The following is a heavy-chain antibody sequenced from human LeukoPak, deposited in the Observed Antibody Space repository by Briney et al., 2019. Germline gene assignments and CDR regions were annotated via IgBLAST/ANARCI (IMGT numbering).Heavy chain of an antibody. CDR2: TYYRSKWYN. CDR1: GDSVSSNSAA. CDR3: AREVSDYSNYDLDDVPYYYYGMDV. V-gene: IGHV6-1*01. D-gene: IGHD4-11*01. Sequence: SQTLSLTCAISGDSVSSNSAAWNWIRQSPSRGLEWLGRTYYRSKWYNDYAVSVKSRITINPDTSKNQFSPQLNSVTPEDTAVYYCAREVSDYSNYDLDDVPYYYYGMDVWGQGTTVTVSS. J-gene: IGHJ6*02.